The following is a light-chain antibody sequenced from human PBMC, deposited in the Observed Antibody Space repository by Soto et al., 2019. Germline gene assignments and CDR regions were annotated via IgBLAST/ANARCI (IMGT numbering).Light chain of an antibody. Sequence: DIVMTQSPDSLAVSLGERATINCKSSQSVFYSSNNKNYLAWYQQKPGQPPKLLISLASTRESGVPDRFSGSGFGTDVTLTISGLQAEDVAVYYCQQYYSTPPMYTFGQGTKLEIK. CDR2: LAS. CDR3: QQYYSTPPMYT. CDR1: QSVFYSSNNKNY. V-gene: IGKV4-1*01. J-gene: IGKJ2*01.